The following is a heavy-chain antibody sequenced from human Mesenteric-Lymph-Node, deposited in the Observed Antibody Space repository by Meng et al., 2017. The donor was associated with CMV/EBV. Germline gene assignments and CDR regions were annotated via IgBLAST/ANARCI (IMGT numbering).Heavy chain of an antibody. V-gene: IGHV3-74*01. Sequence: GGSLRLSCAASGFTFSSYWMHWVRQAPGKGLVWVSRINSDGSSTSYADSVEGRFTISRDNAKNTLYLQMNSLRAEGTAVYYCARVFIGPSNRNYWGQGTLVTVSS. CDR1: GFTFSSYW. D-gene: IGHD3-16*02. J-gene: IGHJ4*02. CDR3: ARVFIGPSNRNY. CDR2: INSDGSST.